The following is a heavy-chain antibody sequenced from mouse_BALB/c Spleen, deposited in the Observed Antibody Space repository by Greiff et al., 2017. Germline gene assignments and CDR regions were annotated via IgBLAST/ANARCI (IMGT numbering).Heavy chain of an antibody. D-gene: IGHD2-10*02. J-gene: IGHJ2*01. CDR1: GFTFSSYT. V-gene: IGHV5-6-4*01. CDR2: ISSGGSYT. Sequence: EVKVVESGGGLVKPGGSLKLSCAASGFTFSSYTMSWVRQTPEKRLEWVATISSGGSYTYYPDSVKGRFTISRDNAKNTLYLQMSSLKSEDTAMYYCTRDEEYGNYYFDYWGQGTTLTVSS. CDR3: TRDEEYGNYYFDY.